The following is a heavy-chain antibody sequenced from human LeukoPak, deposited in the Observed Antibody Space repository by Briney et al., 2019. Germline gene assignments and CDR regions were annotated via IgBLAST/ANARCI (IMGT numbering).Heavy chain of an antibody. CDR3: GRAYDFSRH. D-gene: IGHD3-3*01. V-gene: IGHV3-9*01. J-gene: IGHJ4*02. CDR2: ISWNSGSI. Sequence: SLRLSCAASGFTFDDYAMHWVRQAPGKGLEWVSGISWNSGSIGYADSVKGRFTISRDNAKNSLYLQMNSLRAEDTALYYCGRAYDFSRHWGQGTLVTVS. CDR1: GFTFDDYA.